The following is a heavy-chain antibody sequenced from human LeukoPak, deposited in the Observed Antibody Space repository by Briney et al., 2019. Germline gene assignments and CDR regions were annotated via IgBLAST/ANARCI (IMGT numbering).Heavy chain of an antibody. V-gene: IGHV3-11*01. Sequence: PGGSLRLSCAASGFNFNDFYMSWIRQAPGKGLEWISYISGSGTTIYYADSVKGRFTISRDNSKNTLYLQMNSLRAEDTAVYYCARAYYGGPYYFDYWGQGTLVTVSS. D-gene: IGHD4-23*01. CDR1: GFNFNDFY. J-gene: IGHJ4*02. CDR3: ARAYYGGPYYFDY. CDR2: ISGSGTTI.